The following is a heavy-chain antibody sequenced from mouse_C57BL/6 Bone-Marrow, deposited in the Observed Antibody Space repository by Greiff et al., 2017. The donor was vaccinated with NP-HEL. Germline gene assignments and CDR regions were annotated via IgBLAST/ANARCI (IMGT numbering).Heavy chain of an antibody. CDR2: IYPRSGNT. Sequence: QVQLQQSGAELARPGASVKLSCKASGYTFTSYGISWVKQRTGQGLEWIGEIYPRSGNTYYNEKFKGKATLTADKSSSTAYMGLRCLTSEDSAVYFCASGLLLSFAYWGQGTLVTVSA. D-gene: IGHD1-1*01. V-gene: IGHV1-81*01. CDR1: GYTFTSYG. CDR3: ASGLLLSFAY. J-gene: IGHJ3*01.